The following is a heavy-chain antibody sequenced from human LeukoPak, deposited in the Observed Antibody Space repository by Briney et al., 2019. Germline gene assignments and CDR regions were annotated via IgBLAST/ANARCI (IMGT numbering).Heavy chain of an antibody. J-gene: IGHJ4*02. Sequence: PSETLSLTCTVSGGSISSSSYYWGWIRQPPGKGLEWIGSIYYSGSTYYNPSLKSRVTISVDTSKNQFSLKLSSVTAADTAVYYCASFSPMAAYYFDYWGQGTLVTVSS. CDR1: GGSISSSSYY. V-gene: IGHV4-39*01. CDR3: ASFSPMAAYYFDY. CDR2: IYYSGST. D-gene: IGHD3-10*01.